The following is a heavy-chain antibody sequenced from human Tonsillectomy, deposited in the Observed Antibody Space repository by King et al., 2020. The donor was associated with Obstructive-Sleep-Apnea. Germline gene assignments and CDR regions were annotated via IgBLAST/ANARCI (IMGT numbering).Heavy chain of an antibody. Sequence: VTLKESGPVLVKPTETLTLTCTVSGFSVSNPRVGVSWIRQSPGKALEWLAHIFSNDEKSYRTSLRSRLSISKDTSKSQVVLTMTNMDPGDTATYYCARTSRYYDSSGYYSYYFDYWGQGTLVTVSS. J-gene: IGHJ4*02. CDR2: IFSNDEK. CDR3: ARTSRYYDSSGYYSYYFDY. CDR1: GFSVSNPRVG. V-gene: IGHV2-26*01. D-gene: IGHD3-22*01.